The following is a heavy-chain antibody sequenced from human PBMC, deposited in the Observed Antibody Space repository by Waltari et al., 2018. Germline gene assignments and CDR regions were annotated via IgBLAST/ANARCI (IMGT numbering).Heavy chain of an antibody. Sequence: QVQLVESGGGVVQPGRSLRLSCAASGFTFSRFGMHWVRPAPGKGLEWVAVIWHDGSNEYYVDSVKGRFTISRDNSKNTLYLQMNSLRAEDWAVYYCASQSTTLFDYWGQGTLVTVSS. V-gene: IGHV3-33*01. D-gene: IGHD2-15*01. CDR2: IWHDGSNE. J-gene: IGHJ4*02. CDR1: GFTFSRFG. CDR3: ASQSTTLFDY.